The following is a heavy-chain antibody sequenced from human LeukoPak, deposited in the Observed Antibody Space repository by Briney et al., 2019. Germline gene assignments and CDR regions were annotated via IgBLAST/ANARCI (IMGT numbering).Heavy chain of an antibody. Sequence: SETLSLTCTVSGGSISNYYWSWIRQPPGKGLEWIGYIYYSGRTNYNPSLKSRITISIDTSKNQFSLKLSSVTAADTAVYYCARNDFWSGYSDWFDPWGQGTLVTVPS. J-gene: IGHJ5*02. D-gene: IGHD3-3*01. CDR2: IYYSGRT. CDR3: ARNDFWSGYSDWFDP. CDR1: GGSISNYY. V-gene: IGHV4-59*01.